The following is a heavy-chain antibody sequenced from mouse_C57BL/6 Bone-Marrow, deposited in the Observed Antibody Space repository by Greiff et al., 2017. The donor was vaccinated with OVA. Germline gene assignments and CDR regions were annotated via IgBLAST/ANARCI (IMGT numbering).Heavy chain of an antibody. CDR3: ARLRLFAY. V-gene: IGHV1-19*01. Sequence: EVQRVESGPVLVKPGASVKMSCKASGYTFTDYYMNWVKQSPGNSLEWIGVINPENGGTSYNQKFKGKATLTVDKSSSTAYMELNSLTSEDSAVYYCARLRLFAYWGQGTLVTVSA. CDR1: GYTFTDYY. J-gene: IGHJ3*01. CDR2: INPENGGT. D-gene: IGHD2-12*01.